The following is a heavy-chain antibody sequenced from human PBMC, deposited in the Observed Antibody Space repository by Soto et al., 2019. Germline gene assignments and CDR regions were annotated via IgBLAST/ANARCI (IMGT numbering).Heavy chain of an antibody. CDR3: ARGTIVARQVPDY. CDR2: ISIRGGDE. V-gene: IGHV3-30*03. CDR1: GFTFSSYA. D-gene: IGHD6-6*01. J-gene: IGHJ4*02. Sequence: QVQLVESGGGLVQPGKSLRLSCAASGFTFSSYAMHWARQAPGKGLEWVTVISIRGGDEYSAAAVRGRITISRDDSKNTLYLQMDSLRVEDTAVYYCARGTIVARQVPDYWGQGTLVTVSS.